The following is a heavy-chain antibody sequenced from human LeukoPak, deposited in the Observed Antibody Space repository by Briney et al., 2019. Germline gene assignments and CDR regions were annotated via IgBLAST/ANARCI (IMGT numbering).Heavy chain of an antibody. J-gene: IGHJ4*02. D-gene: IGHD2-21*02. CDR1: GYSFSNYW. CDR2: IYPGDYET. CDR3: AIPPGYCGNDCSFDH. V-gene: IGHV5-51*01. Sequence: GESLKISCEGSGYSFSNYWIGWVRQMPGKGLEWMGIIYPGDYETRYSPSFQGLGTISVDKSFSTAYLQWSSLKASDTAMYYCAIPPGYCGNDCSFDHWGQGTLVTVSS.